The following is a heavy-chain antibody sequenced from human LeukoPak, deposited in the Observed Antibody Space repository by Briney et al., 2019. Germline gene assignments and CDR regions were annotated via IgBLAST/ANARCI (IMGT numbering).Heavy chain of an antibody. CDR3: AKDRSTYYYDSSGYYPDAFDI. Sequence: PGGSLRLSCAASGFTFTSHDMNWARLAPGRGLEWISFISKSDGHIYYADSVKGRFTISRDNAKNSLYLQMNSLRAEDTAVYYCAKDRSTYYYDSSGYYPDAFDIWGQGTMVTVSS. V-gene: IGHV3-48*03. CDR2: ISKSDGHI. CDR1: GFTFTSHD. D-gene: IGHD3-22*01. J-gene: IGHJ3*02.